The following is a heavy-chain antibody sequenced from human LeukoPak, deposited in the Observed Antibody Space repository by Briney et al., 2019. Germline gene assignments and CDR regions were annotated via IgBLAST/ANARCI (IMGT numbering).Heavy chain of an antibody. Sequence: PGGSLRLSCTASGFTFDHFGMSWVRQAPGKGLEWVSAVTGSATTTSYADSVKGRFTVSRDNSQRLLSLQMDSLGAEDTAIYYCVKHARVGTSTAFEVWGQGTLVTVSS. CDR2: VTGSATTT. J-gene: IGHJ3*01. CDR3: VKHARVGTSTAFEV. D-gene: IGHD1-26*01. V-gene: IGHV3-23*01. CDR1: GFTFDHFG.